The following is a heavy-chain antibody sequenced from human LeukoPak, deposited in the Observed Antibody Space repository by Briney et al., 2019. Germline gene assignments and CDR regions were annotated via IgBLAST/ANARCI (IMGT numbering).Heavy chain of an antibody. CDR1: GYTFTGYS. CDR2: INPNSGGT. J-gene: IGHJ4*02. V-gene: IGHV1-2*02. D-gene: IGHD1-26*01. Sequence: ASVKVSCKASGYTFTGYSMHWVRQAPGQGLEWMGWINPNSGGTNYAQKFQGRVTMTRDTSISTAYMELSRLRSDDTAVYYCARDGGIVGAAYFDYWGQGTLVTVSS. CDR3: ARDGGIVGAAYFDY.